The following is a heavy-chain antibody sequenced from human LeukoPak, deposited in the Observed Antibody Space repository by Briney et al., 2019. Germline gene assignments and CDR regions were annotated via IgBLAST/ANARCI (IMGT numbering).Heavy chain of an antibody. Sequence: GGSLRLSCAASGFTFSTHWMHWVRQAPGRELEWVARIDYDGSSTAYPDSVKGRFTISRDNAKNTLYLQMNSLRAEDTAVYYCARGGQGAIDIWGPGTMVIVSS. CDR3: ARGGQGAIDI. V-gene: IGHV3-74*01. CDR1: GFTFSTHW. CDR2: IDYDGSST. J-gene: IGHJ3*02.